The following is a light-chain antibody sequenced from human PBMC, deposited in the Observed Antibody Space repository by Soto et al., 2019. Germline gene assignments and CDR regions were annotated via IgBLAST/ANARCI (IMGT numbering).Light chain of an antibody. V-gene: IGKV1-33*01. CDR1: QDIRNY. CDR2: EAS. Sequence: DIQMTQSPSSLSASVGDRVSITCQASQDIRNYLNWYQQKPGKAPKLLIYEASSLETGVPSRFSGGGYGAHFTFTITSLQPEDFATYYCQQYVNLPLTFGGGTKVDIK. J-gene: IGKJ4*01. CDR3: QQYVNLPLT.